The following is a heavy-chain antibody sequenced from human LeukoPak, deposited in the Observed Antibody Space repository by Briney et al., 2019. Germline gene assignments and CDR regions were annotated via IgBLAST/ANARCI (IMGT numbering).Heavy chain of an antibody. D-gene: IGHD2-2*01. CDR2: INSDGSTT. V-gene: IGHV3-74*01. Sequence: GGSLRLSCAASGFTVNNNYMSWVRQAPGKGLVWVSRINSDGSTTNYADSAKGRFTISRDNAKNTLYLQMNSLRAEDTAVYYCWVPATAGEADYWGQGTLVTVSS. CDR3: WVPATAGEADY. CDR1: GFTVNNNY. J-gene: IGHJ4*02.